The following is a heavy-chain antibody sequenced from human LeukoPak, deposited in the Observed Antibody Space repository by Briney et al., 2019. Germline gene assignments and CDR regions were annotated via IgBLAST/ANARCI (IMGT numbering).Heavy chain of an antibody. CDR3: ANVPRSTVSY. V-gene: IGHV3-7*01. D-gene: IGHD2-2*01. J-gene: IGHJ4*02. Sequence: GGSLRLSCAASEFSFSTNWMHWVRQTPGKGLEWVAELNEDGSVKYYVDSVKGRFTISRDNAKSLLFLQMYNLRTEDTGVYFCANVPRSTVSYWGQ. CDR1: EFSFSTNW. CDR2: LNEDGSVK.